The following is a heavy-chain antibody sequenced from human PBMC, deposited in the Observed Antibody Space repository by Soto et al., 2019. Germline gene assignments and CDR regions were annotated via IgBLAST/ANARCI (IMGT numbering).Heavy chain of an antibody. Sequence: SETLSLTCTGSGGSISSDYWSWIRQPPGKGLEWIGYIYYSGSTNYNPSLKSRVTISVDTSKSQFSLKLSSVTAADTAVYYCARGENYYDSSRYLFAYWGQGTLVTVSS. J-gene: IGHJ4*02. D-gene: IGHD3-22*01. V-gene: IGHV4-59*01. CDR3: ARGENYYDSSRYLFAY. CDR2: IYYSGST. CDR1: GGSISSDY.